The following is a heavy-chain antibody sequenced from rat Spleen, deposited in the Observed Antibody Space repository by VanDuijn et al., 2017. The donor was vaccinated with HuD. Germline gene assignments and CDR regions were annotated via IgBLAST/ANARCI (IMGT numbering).Heavy chain of an antibody. CDR1: GLSLTNYN. V-gene: IGHV2-30*01. Sequence: QVQLKESGPGLVQASQTLSLTCTVSGLSLTNYNVHWVRQPTGKGLEWLGIIWTSGVTDYNSALKSRLSISRDTSKSQVFLKMNRLQTEDIATYYCARGYGGYSELGGFAYWGQGTLVTVSS. J-gene: IGHJ3*01. CDR2: IWTSGVT. D-gene: IGHD1-11*01. CDR3: ARGYGGYSELGGFAY.